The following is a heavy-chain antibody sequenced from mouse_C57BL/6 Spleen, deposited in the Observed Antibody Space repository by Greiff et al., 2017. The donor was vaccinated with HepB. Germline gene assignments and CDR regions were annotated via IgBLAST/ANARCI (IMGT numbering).Heavy chain of an antibody. CDR1: GYTFTSYW. V-gene: IGHV1-55*01. CDR2: IYPGSGST. CDR3: ASSDYSNPWFAY. J-gene: IGHJ3*01. Sequence: QVQLQQPGAELVKPGASVKMSCKASGYTFTSYWITWVKQRPGQGLEWIGDIYPGSGSTNYNEKFTSKATLTVDTSSSTAYMQLSSLTSEDSAVYYWASSDYSNPWFAYWGQGTLVTVSA. D-gene: IGHD2-5*01.